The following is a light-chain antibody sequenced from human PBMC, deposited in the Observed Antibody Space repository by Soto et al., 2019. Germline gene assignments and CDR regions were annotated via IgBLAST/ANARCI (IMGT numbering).Light chain of an antibody. J-gene: IGKJ4*01. Sequence: AIQLTQSPSSLSASVGDRITITCRASQGISSALAWYQQKPGQAPNVLISDASTLQSGVPSRFSGSGSGTDFTLTISSLQPEDVATYFCQEFDSYPLTFGGGTKVEIK. CDR3: QEFDSYPLT. V-gene: IGKV1-13*02. CDR2: DAS. CDR1: QGISSA.